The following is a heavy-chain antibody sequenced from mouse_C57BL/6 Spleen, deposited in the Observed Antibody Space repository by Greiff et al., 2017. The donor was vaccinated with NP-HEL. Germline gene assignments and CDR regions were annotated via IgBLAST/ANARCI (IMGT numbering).Heavy chain of an antibody. D-gene: IGHD1-1*01. J-gene: IGHJ3*01. CDR3: TRRYYGSSYGWFAY. Sequence: EVQLQQSGPELVKPGASVKISCKASGYSFTDYNMNWVKQSNGKSLEWIGVINPNYGTTSYNQKFKGKATLTVDQSSCTAYMQINSQTSKNSAIYYGTRRYYGSSYGWFAYWGQGTLVTVSA. CDR2: INPNYGTT. V-gene: IGHV1-39*01. CDR1: GYSFTDYN.